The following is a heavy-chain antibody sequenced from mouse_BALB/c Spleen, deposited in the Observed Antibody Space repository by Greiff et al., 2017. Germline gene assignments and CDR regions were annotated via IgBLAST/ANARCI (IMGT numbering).Heavy chain of an antibody. Sequence: QVQLKESGAELMKPGASVKISCKATGYTFSSYWIEWVKQRPGHGLEWIGEILPGSGSTNYNEKFKGKATFTADTSSNTAYMQLSSLTSEDSAVYYCARSYGNYLAWFAYWGQGTLVTVSA. CDR3: ARSYGNYLAWFAY. J-gene: IGHJ3*01. D-gene: IGHD2-1*01. CDR1: GYTFSSYW. CDR2: ILPGSGST. V-gene: IGHV1-9*01.